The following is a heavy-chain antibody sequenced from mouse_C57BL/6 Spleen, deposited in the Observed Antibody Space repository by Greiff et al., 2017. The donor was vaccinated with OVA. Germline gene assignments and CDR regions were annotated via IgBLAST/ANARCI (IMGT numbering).Heavy chain of an antibody. V-gene: IGHV1-64*01. CDR3: AKGDSAQRMDY. Sequence: QVQLKQPGAELVKPGASVKLSCKASGYTFTSYWMHWVKQRPGQGLEWIGMIHPNSGSTNYNEKFKSKATLTVDKSSSTAYMQLSSLTSEDSAVYYCAKGDSAQRMDYWGQGTSVTVSS. CDR1: GYTFTSYW. CDR2: IHPNSGST. J-gene: IGHJ4*01.